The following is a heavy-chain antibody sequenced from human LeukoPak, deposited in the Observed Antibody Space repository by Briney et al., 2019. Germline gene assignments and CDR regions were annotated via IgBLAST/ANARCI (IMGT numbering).Heavy chain of an antibody. V-gene: IGHV3-30*18. J-gene: IGHJ4*02. CDR2: ISYDGSNK. CDR1: GFTFSSYG. CDR3: AKDRQRYYYDSSGSFDY. D-gene: IGHD3-22*01. Sequence: GGSLRLSCAASGFTFSSYGMHWVRQAPGKGLEWVAVISYDGSNKYYADSVKGRFTISRDNSKNTLYLQMNSLRAEDTAVYYCAKDRQRYYYDSSGSFDYWGQGTLVTVSS.